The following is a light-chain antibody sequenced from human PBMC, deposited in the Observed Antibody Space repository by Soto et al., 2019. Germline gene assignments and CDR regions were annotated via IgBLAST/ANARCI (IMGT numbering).Light chain of an antibody. J-gene: IGKJ5*01. CDR2: AAS. Sequence: IQLTQYPSSLSASVGDRVDITCRASQGINSDLAWYQQKPGKTPKLLISAASSRATGSPDRFSGGGSGTDFTLTISRLEPEDFAVYYCQQYGYSPITFGQGTRLEI. CDR1: QGINSD. CDR3: QQYGYSPIT. V-gene: IGKV1-9*01.